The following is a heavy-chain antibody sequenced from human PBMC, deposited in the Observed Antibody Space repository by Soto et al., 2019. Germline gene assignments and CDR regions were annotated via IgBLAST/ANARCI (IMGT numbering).Heavy chain of an antibody. V-gene: IGHV4-39*01. Sequence: SETLSLTCTVSGGSISSSSYYWGWIRQPPGKGLEWIGSIYYSGSTYYNPSLKSRVTISVDTSKNQFSLKLSSVTAADTAVYYCARAHDFWSGYTYYYGMDVWGQGTTVTVSS. CDR2: IYYSGST. J-gene: IGHJ6*02. D-gene: IGHD3-3*01. CDR3: ARAHDFWSGYTYYYGMDV. CDR1: GGSISSSSYY.